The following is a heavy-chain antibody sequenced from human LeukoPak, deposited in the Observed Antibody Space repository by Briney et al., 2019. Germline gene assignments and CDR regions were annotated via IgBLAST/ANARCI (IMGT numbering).Heavy chain of an antibody. D-gene: IGHD3-10*01. CDR2: INHSGST. V-gene: IGHV4-34*01. Sequence: SETLSLTCAVYGGSFSGYYWSWIRQPPGKGLEWIGEINHSGSTNYNPSLKSRVTISVDTSKNQCSLKLSSVTAADTAVYYCARGRVVRGVIIKPGYYFDYWGQGTLVTVSS. CDR3: ARGRVVRGVIIKPGYYFDY. CDR1: GGSFSGYY. J-gene: IGHJ4*02.